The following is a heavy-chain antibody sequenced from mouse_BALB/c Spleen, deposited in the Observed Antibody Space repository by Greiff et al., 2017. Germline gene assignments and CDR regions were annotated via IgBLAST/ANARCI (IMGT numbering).Heavy chain of an antibody. CDR2: INPSNGRT. CDR1: GYTFTSYW. J-gene: IGHJ2*01. Sequence: QVQLQQPGAELVKPGASVKLSCKASGYTFTSYWMHWVKQRPGQGLEWIGEINPSNGRTNYNEKFKSKATLTVDKSSSTAYMQLSSLTSEDSAVYYCATKDQGYWGQGTTLTVSS. V-gene: IGHV1S81*02. CDR3: ATKDQGY.